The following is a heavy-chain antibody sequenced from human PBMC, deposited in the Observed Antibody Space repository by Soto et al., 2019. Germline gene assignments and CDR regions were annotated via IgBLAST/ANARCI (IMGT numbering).Heavy chain of an antibody. J-gene: IGHJ6*02. CDR2: IGESGTPT. Sequence: GGSLRLSCAASGFTFSSYAMKWVRQAPGKGLEWVSLIGESGTPTYYADSVKGRFAISRDNSGNTLFLEMYSLRAEDTAVYYCARYIPGVRYYGMDVWGQGTKVTVSS. CDR1: GFTFSSYA. D-gene: IGHD5-18*01. V-gene: IGHV3-23*01. CDR3: ARYIPGVRYYGMDV.